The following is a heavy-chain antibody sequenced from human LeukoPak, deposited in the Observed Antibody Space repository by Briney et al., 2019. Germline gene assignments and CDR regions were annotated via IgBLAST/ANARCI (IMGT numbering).Heavy chain of an antibody. CDR1: GYRFTDYW. CDR3: ARGAAGTTPDYYYFGLDV. Sequence: GESLQNSHKGSGYRFTDYWIGWVRQMPGKGLEWMGNIYPGDSDTRYSPSFQGQDTISADKSINTAHLQRSSLKASDTAMYYCARGAAGTTPDYYYFGLDVGGQATTVRVSS. CDR2: IYPGDSDT. D-gene: IGHD1-7*01. J-gene: IGHJ6*02. V-gene: IGHV5-51*01.